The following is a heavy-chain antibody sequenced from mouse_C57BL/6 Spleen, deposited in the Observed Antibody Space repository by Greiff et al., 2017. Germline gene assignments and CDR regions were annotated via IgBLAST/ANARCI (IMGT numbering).Heavy chain of an antibody. CDR2: IYPSDSET. CDR1: GYTFTSYW. V-gene: IGHV1-61*01. J-gene: IGHJ2*01. CDR3: VRSNSVCFDY. Sequence: QVQLQQPGAELVRPGSSVKLSCKASGYTFTSYWMDWVKQRPGQGLEWIGNIYPSDSETHYNQKFKDKATLTVDKSSSTAYMQLSSLTSEDSAVYYCVRSNSVCFDYWGQGTTLTVSS. D-gene: IGHD2-5*01.